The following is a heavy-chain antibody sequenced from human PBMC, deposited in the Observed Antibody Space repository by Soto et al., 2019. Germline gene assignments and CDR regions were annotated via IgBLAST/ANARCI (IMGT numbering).Heavy chain of an antibody. Sequence: QSAGSLCLSCAASGFTFSSYWRSWVRQAPGKGLEWVAYIQYAGSANYYLASVRGGSTIFGANAKNFLYMLMNSLRAEATAVYYCARNLPCEAWGQGTMVTVYS. CDR3: ARNLPCEA. V-gene: IGHV3-7*03. CDR2: IQYAGSAN. CDR1: GFTFSSYW. J-gene: IGHJ5*02.